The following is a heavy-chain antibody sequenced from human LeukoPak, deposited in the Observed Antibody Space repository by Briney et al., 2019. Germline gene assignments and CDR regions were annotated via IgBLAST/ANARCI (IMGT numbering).Heavy chain of an antibody. CDR2: IYYSGNT. D-gene: IGHD5-24*01. CDR3: ARHEKNGYYIFDF. J-gene: IGHJ4*02. Sequence: QPSETLSLTCTVSGGSISSYYWSWIRQSPGKGLEWIGYIYYSGNTNYNPSLKSRVTISVDTSKNQFSLKLSSVTAADTAVYYCARHEKNGYYIFDFWGQGTLVTVSS. V-gene: IGHV4-59*08. CDR1: GGSISSYY.